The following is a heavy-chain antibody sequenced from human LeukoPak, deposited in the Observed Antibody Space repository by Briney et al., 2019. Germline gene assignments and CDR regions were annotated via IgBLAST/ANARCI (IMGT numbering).Heavy chain of an antibody. D-gene: IGHD3-3*01. CDR1: GFTFSSYA. J-gene: IGHJ5*02. Sequence: PGGSLRLSCAASGFTFSSYAMNWVRQAPGKGLEWVSAISGSGGSTYYADSVKGRFTISRDNSKNTLYLQMNSLRAEDTAVYYCAKTRFWSGYMSWFDPWGQGTLVTVSS. CDR3: AKTRFWSGYMSWFDP. CDR2: ISGSGGST. V-gene: IGHV3-23*01.